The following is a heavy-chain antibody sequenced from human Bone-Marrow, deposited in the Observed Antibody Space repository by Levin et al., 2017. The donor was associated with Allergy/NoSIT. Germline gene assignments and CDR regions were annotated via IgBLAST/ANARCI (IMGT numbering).Heavy chain of an antibody. J-gene: IGHJ4*02. CDR2: IYWNDEE. CDR1: GFSLTTSGLG. Sequence: SGPTLVKPTQTLTLTCTFSGFSLTTSGLGVGWIRQPPGKALEWLALIYWNDEERYSSSLKSRLTITKDTSKNQVVLTMTDMDPVDTATYFCAHAHGYTYIFDYWGQGGLVTVSS. D-gene: IGHD5-12*01. V-gene: IGHV2-5*01. CDR3: AHAHGYTYIFDY.